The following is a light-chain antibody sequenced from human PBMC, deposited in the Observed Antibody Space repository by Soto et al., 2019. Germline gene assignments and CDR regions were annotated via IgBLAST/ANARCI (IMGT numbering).Light chain of an antibody. CDR1: QSVSSN. V-gene: IGKV3-15*01. J-gene: IGKJ3*01. CDR2: GAS. CDR3: QQYNNWPKIT. Sequence: EIVMTQSPATLSVSPGERATLSCRANQSVSSNLAWYQQKPGQAPRLLIYGASTRATGIPARFSGGGSGTEFTLTISSLQSEDFAVYYCQQYNNWPKITFGPGTKVDI.